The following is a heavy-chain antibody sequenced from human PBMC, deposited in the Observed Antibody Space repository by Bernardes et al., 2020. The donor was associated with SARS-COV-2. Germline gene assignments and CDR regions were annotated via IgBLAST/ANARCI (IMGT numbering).Heavy chain of an antibody. V-gene: IGHV1-69*04. CDR2: IIPVLDRV. J-gene: IGHJ6*02. D-gene: IGHD4-4*01. CDR3: AREGPHYTLDL. CDR1: GGTFSTFA. Sequence: SVKVSCKAAGGTFSTFAINWVRQAPGQGLEWMGRIIPVLDRVNYAQKFQGRVTINADKYTGTAYMEVSNLTSEDTAVYFCAREGPHYTLDLWGQGTTVTVSS.